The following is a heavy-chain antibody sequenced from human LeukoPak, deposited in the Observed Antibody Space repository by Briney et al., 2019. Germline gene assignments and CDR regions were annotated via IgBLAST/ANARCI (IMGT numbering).Heavy chain of an antibody. CDR1: GGSISSSSYY. D-gene: IGHD3-22*01. CDR3: ARAGGVVVRDYYMDV. J-gene: IGHJ6*03. CDR2: IYYSGST. Sequence: SETLSLTCTVSGGSISSSSYYWGWIRQPPGKGLEWIGSIYYSGSTNYNPSLKSRVTISVDTSKNRFSLKLSSVTAADTAVYYCARAGGVVVRDYYMDVWGKGTTVTVSS. V-gene: IGHV4-39*07.